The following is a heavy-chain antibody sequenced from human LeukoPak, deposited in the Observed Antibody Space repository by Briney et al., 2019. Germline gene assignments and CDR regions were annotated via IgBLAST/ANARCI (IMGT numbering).Heavy chain of an antibody. J-gene: IGHJ6*03. CDR3: ARVVMKAFHYYYMDV. D-gene: IGHD2-21*01. CDR1: GYTFSDYD. Sequence: GASVKVSCKASGYTFSDYDVNWVRQAPGQGLEWMGWMNPTSGDTGYAQKFQGRVTMTRSMSKNTAYMELSRLRSEDTAVYFCARVVMKAFHYYYMDVWGKGTTIIISS. V-gene: IGHV1-8*01. CDR2: MNPTSGDT.